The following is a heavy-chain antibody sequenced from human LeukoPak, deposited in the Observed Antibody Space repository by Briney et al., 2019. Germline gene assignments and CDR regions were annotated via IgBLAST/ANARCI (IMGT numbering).Heavy chain of an antibody. Sequence: ASVKVSCKASGYTFTGYYMHWVRQAPGQGLEWMGWINPNSGGTNYAQKFQGRVTMTRDTSISTAYMELSRLRSDDTAVYYCASELKYSSSSPSDYWGQGTLVTVSS. CDR3: ASELKYSSSSPSDY. J-gene: IGHJ4*02. CDR2: INPNSGGT. V-gene: IGHV1-2*02. CDR1: GYTFTGYY. D-gene: IGHD6-6*01.